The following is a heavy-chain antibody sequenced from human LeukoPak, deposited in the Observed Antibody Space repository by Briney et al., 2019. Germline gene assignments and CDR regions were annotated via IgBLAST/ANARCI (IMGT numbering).Heavy chain of an antibody. Sequence: GGSLSLSCAASGFTFDDYAMHWVRQAPGKGREWVSGISWISGSIGYADSAKGRFTISRDNSKNTLYLQMNSLRAENTAVYYCAKRTAQAITAFGVAVAGCFDHWGQGTWSPSPQ. V-gene: IGHV3-9*01. CDR1: GFTFDDYA. CDR3: AKRTAQAITAFGVAVAGCFDH. CDR2: ISWISGSI. D-gene: IGHD2-21*02. J-gene: IGHJ4*02.